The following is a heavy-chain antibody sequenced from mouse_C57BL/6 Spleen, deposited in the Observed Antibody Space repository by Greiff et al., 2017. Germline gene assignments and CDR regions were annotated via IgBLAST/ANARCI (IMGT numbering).Heavy chain of an antibody. J-gene: IGHJ4*01. Sequence: QVQLQQPGAELVKPGASVKLSCKAFGYTFTSYWMHWVKQRPGRGLEWIGRIDPNSGGTKYNEKFKSKATLTVDKPSSTAYRQLSSLTSEDSAVYYCARSNTTVVAPAMDYWGQGTSVTVSS. CDR1: GYTFTSYW. CDR2: IDPNSGGT. CDR3: ARSNTTVVAPAMDY. D-gene: IGHD1-1*01. V-gene: IGHV1-72*01.